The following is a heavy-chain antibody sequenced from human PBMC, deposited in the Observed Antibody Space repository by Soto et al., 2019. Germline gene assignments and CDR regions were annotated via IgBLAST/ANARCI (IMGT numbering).Heavy chain of an antibody. J-gene: IGHJ4*02. CDR1: GGSFSGYY. D-gene: IGHD2-21*01. CDR3: ARDKIPGLFDY. V-gene: IGHV4-34*01. CDR2: INHSGST. Sequence: QVQLQQWGAGLLKPSETLSLTCAVYGGSFSGYYWTWIRQPPGPGLEWIGEINHSGSTNYNPSLKSRVTISVDTSKNQFSLKLTSVTAADTAVYYCARDKIPGLFDYWGQGTLVTVSS.